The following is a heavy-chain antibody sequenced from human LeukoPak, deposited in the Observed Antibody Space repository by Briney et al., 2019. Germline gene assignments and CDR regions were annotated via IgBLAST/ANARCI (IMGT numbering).Heavy chain of an antibody. Sequence: GRSLRLSCAAYGFTFSSYGMHWVRQAPGKGLEWVAVIWYDGSNKYYADSVKGRFTISRDNSKNTLYLQMNSLRAEDTAVYYCARDHTPFVSTAGFDPWGQGTLVTVSS. CDR3: ARDHTPFVSTAGFDP. V-gene: IGHV3-33*01. J-gene: IGHJ5*02. D-gene: IGHD6-25*01. CDR1: GFTFSSYG. CDR2: IWYDGSNK.